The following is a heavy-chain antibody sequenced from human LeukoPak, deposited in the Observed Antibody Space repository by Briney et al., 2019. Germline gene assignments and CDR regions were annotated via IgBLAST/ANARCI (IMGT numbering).Heavy chain of an antibody. J-gene: IGHJ3*02. CDR1: GFTFSSYS. Sequence: GGSLRLSCAASGFTFSSYSMNWVRQAPGKGLEWVSSISSSSSYIYYADSVKGRFTISRDNAKNSLYLQMNSLRAEDTAVYYCARDPPYCSSTSCSSEGAFDIWGQGTMVTVSS. CDR3: ARDPPYCSSTSCSSEGAFDI. V-gene: IGHV3-21*01. CDR2: ISSSSSYI. D-gene: IGHD2-2*01.